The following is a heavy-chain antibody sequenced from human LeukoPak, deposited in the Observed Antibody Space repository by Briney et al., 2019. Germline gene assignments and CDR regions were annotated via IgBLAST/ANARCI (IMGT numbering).Heavy chain of an antibody. Sequence: GGSLRLSCAASGFTFDDYGMSWVRQAPGKGLEWVSGINWNGGNTGYADSVKGRFTISRDNAKNSLYLQMNSLRAEDTALYYCARGTLKAAATDFDYWGQGTLVTVSS. J-gene: IGHJ4*02. V-gene: IGHV3-20*04. D-gene: IGHD6-13*01. CDR1: GFTFDDYG. CDR2: INWNGGNT. CDR3: ARGTLKAAATDFDY.